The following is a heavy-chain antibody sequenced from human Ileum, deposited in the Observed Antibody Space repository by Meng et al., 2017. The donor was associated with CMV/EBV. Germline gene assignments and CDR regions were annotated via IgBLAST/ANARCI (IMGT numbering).Heavy chain of an antibody. Sequence: QRRLQESGPGRWKPAETLSLTCTASGAPISRGSHSWAWFRQPPGKRLEWIGSMYFSGIADYNPSLKSRVTISLHATQKQFSLRLTSVTAADSAVYFCARDLTNKWFYYWGQGTLVTVSS. CDR1: GAPISRGSHS. D-gene: IGHD1-26*01. CDR2: MYFSGIA. J-gene: IGHJ4*02. V-gene: IGHV4-39*07. CDR3: ARDLTNKWFYY.